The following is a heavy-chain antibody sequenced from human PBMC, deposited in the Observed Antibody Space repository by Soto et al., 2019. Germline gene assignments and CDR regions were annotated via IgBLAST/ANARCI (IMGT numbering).Heavy chain of an antibody. CDR3: AKDSSPVLRFLERPPGDGMDV. CDR1: GFTFSSYA. CDR2: ISGSGGST. V-gene: IGHV3-23*01. D-gene: IGHD3-3*01. J-gene: IGHJ6*02. Sequence: GGSLRLSCAASGFTFSSYAMSWVRQAPGKGLEWVSAISGSGGSTYYADSVKGRFTISRDNSKNTLYLQMNSLRAEDTAVYYWAKDSSPVLRFLERPPGDGMDVWGQGTMVTVSS.